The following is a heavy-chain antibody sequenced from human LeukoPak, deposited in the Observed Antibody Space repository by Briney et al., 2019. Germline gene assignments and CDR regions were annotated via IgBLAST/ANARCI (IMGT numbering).Heavy chain of an antibody. CDR3: SRSLDY. V-gene: IGHV3-7*01. J-gene: IGHJ4*02. Sequence: GGSLRLPCVASGFPFSGYWMDWVRQAPGKGMEWVANINQDGTNQYYAASVKGRFSISRDNAKNSLYLQMNSLRAEDTAVYYCSRSLDYLGQGALVTVSS. CDR1: GFPFSGYW. CDR2: INQDGTNQ.